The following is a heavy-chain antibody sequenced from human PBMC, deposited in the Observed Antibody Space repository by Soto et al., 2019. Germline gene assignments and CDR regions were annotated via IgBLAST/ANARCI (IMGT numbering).Heavy chain of an antibody. D-gene: IGHD2-15*01. CDR3: ARSEEDSDYYYYGMDV. J-gene: IGHJ6*02. CDR1: GDTVSSNSVA. V-gene: IGHV6-1*01. Sequence: PSQTLSLTCVGSGDTVSSNSVAWNWVRQSPTTSLEWLGRTYYRSRWYSDYAVSVRSRIDINADTSKNQVSLQLNSVTPEDTAVYYCARSEEDSDYYYYGMDVWGQGTTVTVSS. CDR2: TYYRSRWYS.